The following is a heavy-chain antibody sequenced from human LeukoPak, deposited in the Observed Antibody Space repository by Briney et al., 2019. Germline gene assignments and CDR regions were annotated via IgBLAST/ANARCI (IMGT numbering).Heavy chain of an antibody. J-gene: IGHJ4*02. CDR3: AGGRQQLGFDY. CDR1: GFTFSSYS. V-gene: IGHV3-21*01. CDR2: ISSSSYI. Sequence: GGSLRLSCAASGFTFSSYSMNWVRQAPGKGLEWVSSISSSSYIYYADSVKGRFTISRDNAKNSLYLQMNSLRAEDTAVYYCAGGRQQLGFDYWGQGTLVTVSS. D-gene: IGHD6-13*01.